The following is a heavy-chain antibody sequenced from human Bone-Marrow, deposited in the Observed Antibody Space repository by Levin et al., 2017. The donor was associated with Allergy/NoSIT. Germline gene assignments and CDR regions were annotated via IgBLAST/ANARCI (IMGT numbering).Heavy chain of an antibody. Sequence: GGSLRLSCVASGFTFSSYGMHWVRQAPGKGLEWVASISYDGSDHSYADAVRGRFSISRDNSKNSHFLQMNSLTVEDTAVYYCVAEYYDTSGFDFWGQGTLVRVST. CDR1: GFTFSSYG. CDR3: VAEYYDTSGFDF. V-gene: IGHV3-30*03. CDR2: ISYDGSDH. D-gene: IGHD3-22*01. J-gene: IGHJ4*02.